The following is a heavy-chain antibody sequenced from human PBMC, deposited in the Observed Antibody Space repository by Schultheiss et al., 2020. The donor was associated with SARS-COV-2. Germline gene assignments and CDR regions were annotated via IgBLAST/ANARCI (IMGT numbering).Heavy chain of an antibody. J-gene: IGHJ6*02. CDR1: GGSFSGYY. CDR3: AREDYYYGMNV. CDR2: IYYSGCT. V-gene: IGHV4-34*01. Sequence: SETLSLTCAVYGGSFSGYYWSWIRQPPGKGLEWIGYIYYSGCTYYNPSLKSRVTISVDKSKNQFSLKLSSVTAADTAVYYCAREDYYYGMNVWGQGTAVTVSS.